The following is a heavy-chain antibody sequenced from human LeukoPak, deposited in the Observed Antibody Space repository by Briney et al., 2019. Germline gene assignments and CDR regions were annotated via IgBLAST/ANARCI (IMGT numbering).Heavy chain of an antibody. Sequence: PGGSLRLSCAASGFTFQDHGMSWVRQAPGKGLEWVSALNWNGDNRGYADSVKGRFTISRDNAKKSLYLQMNSLTAEDTAYYYCAREEGPYFDCWGRGTLVTVSS. J-gene: IGHJ4*02. CDR1: GFTFQDHG. V-gene: IGHV3-20*04. CDR3: AREEGPYFDC. CDR2: LNWNGDNR.